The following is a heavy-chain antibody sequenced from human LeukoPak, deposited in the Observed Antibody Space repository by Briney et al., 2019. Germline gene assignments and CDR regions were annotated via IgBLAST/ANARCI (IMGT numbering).Heavy chain of an antibody. Sequence: GGSLRLSCAASGFTFSTYSMNWVRQAPGKGLEWVSSISTNSSYIYYADSVKGRFTISRDNAKNSLYLQMNSLRAEDTAVYYCARAGYSSSWYVGVDYWGQGTLVTVSS. CDR3: ARAGYSSSWYVGVDY. D-gene: IGHD6-13*01. J-gene: IGHJ4*02. CDR1: GFTFSTYS. CDR2: ISTNSSYI. V-gene: IGHV3-21*01.